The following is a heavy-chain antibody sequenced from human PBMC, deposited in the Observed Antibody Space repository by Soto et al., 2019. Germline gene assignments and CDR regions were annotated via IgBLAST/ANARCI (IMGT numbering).Heavy chain of an antibody. J-gene: IGHJ5*02. CDR3: ARDLKGWWNDVNNWFDP. CDR2: IYYSGST. V-gene: IGHV4-30-4*01. CDR1: GGSISSGDYY. Sequence: PSETLSLTCTVSGGSISSGDYYWSWIRQPPGKGLEWIGYIYYSGSTYYNPSLKSRVTISVDTSKNQFSLKLSSVTAADTAVYYCARDLKGWWNDVNNWFDPWGQGTLVTVSS. D-gene: IGHD1-1*01.